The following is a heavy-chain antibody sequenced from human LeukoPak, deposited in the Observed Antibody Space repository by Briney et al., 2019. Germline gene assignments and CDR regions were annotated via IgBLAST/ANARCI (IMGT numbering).Heavy chain of an antibody. J-gene: IGHJ4*02. V-gene: IGHV3-30*02. CDR3: AKDLYYYDSSGSHYFDY. Sequence: GGSLRLSCAASGFTFSSYGMHWVRQAPGKGLEWVAFIRYDGSNKYHADSVKGRFTNSRDNSKNTLYLQMNSLRAEDTAVYYCAKDLYYYDSSGSHYFDYWGQGTLVTVSS. CDR1: GFTFSSYG. D-gene: IGHD3-22*01. CDR2: IRYDGSNK.